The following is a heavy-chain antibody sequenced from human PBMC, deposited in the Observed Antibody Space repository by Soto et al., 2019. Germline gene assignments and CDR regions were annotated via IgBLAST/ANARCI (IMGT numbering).Heavy chain of an antibody. CDR3: ARRVYYDLLTDWYFDS. Sequence: PSETLSLTCAVYGGSFSGYYWSWIRQPLGKRLEWIGQTIQSGTTNYNPSLKSRFTISLDTSKNQFSLKLSSVTAADTAVYYCARRVYYDLLTDWYFDSCGQGNMVTVS. D-gene: IGHD3-9*01. V-gene: IGHV4-34*12. CDR1: GGSFSGYY. J-gene: IGHJ4*02. CDR2: TIQSGTT.